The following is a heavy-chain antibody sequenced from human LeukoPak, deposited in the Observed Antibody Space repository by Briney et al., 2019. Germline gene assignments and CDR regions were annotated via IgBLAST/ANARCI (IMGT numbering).Heavy chain of an antibody. V-gene: IGHV7-4-1*02. J-gene: IGHJ4*02. CDR3: ARGRGYCSSTSCYAGYYFDY. Sequence: ASVKVSCKASGCTFTDYAMNWVRQAPGQGLEWMGWINTDTGNPTYAQGFTGRFVFSLDTSVSTAYLQISSLKAEDTAVYYCARGRGYCSSTSCYAGYYFDYWGQGTLVTVSS. CDR1: GCTFTDYA. D-gene: IGHD2-2*01. CDR2: INTDTGNP.